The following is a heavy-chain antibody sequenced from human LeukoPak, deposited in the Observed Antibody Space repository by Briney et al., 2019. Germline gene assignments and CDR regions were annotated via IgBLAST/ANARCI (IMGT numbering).Heavy chain of an antibody. CDR3: ARRRHDVTGVIDATGGFDP. CDR1: GGSVSSSSYD. D-gene: IGHD1-14*01. Sequence: SETLSLTCTVSGGSVSSSSYDWGWVRQPPGKGLEWIGKIYYSGRTYYSPSLRGRVFISIDTSKNQFSLKMTSVTAADRAVYYCARRRHDVTGVIDATGGFDPWGQGILVTVSS. CDR2: IYYSGRT. V-gene: IGHV4-39*01. J-gene: IGHJ5*02.